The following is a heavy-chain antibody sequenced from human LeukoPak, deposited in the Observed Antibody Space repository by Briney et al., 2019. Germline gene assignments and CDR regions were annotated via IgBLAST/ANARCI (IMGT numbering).Heavy chain of an antibody. J-gene: IGHJ6*03. Sequence: PSETLSLTCAVYGGSFSGYYWSWIRQPPGKGLEWIGEINHSGSTNYNPSLKSRVTISVDTSKNQFSLKLSSVTAADTAVYYCARSSTSPGAYYYYYMDVWGKGTTVTVSS. CDR1: GGSFSGYY. CDR3: ARSSTSPGAYYYYYMDV. D-gene: IGHD2-2*01. V-gene: IGHV4-34*01. CDR2: INHSGST.